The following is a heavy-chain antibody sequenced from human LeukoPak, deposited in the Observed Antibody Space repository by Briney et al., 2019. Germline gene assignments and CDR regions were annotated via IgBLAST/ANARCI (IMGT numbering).Heavy chain of an antibody. CDR3: AKDEVDGSGGLHYYYYMDV. D-gene: IGHD3-10*01. V-gene: IGHV1-69*06. J-gene: IGHJ6*03. CDR1: GGTFSSYA. Sequence: ASVKVSCKASGGTFSSYAISWVRQAPGQGLEWMGGIIPIFGTANYAQKFQGRVTITADKSTSTAYMELSSLRAEDTAVYYCAKDEVDGSGGLHYYYYMDVWGKGTTVTISS. CDR2: IIPIFGTA.